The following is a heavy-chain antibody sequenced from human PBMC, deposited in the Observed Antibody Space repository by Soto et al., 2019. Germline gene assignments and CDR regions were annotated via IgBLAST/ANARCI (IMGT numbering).Heavy chain of an antibody. CDR3: ARDSSGWYQAPPCYYYGMDV. Sequence: VASVKVSCKASGYTFTSYGISWVRQAPGQGLEWMGWISAYNGNTNYAQKLQGRVTMTTDTSTSTAYMELRSLRSDDTAVYYCARDSSGWYQAPPCYYYGMDVWGQGTTVTVSS. J-gene: IGHJ6*02. V-gene: IGHV1-18*01. CDR1: GYTFTSYG. D-gene: IGHD6-19*01. CDR2: ISAYNGNT.